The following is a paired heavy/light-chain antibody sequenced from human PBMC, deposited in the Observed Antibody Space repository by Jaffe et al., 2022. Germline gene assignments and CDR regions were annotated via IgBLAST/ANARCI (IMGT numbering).Light chain of an antibody. CDR3: GTWDASLNGGV. CDR2: DNN. V-gene: IGLV1-51*01. J-gene: IGLJ2*01. CDR1: SSNIGRNY. Sequence: QSVLTQPPSVSAAPGQKVTISCSGSSSNIGRNYVSWYQQLPGSAPKLIIYDNNKRPSGIPDRFSGSKSDTSATLGITGLQTGDEADYYCGTWDASLNGGVFGGGTKVTVL.
Heavy chain of an antibody. V-gene: IGHV3-30*02. D-gene: IGHD3-16*01. CDR3: AKLGLHLGDGFDF. CDR2: MRHDGSNR. J-gene: IGHJ4*02. Sequence: QVQLVESGGGVVQPGGSLRLSCAASGFTFSIYGMYWVRQAPGKGLEWVAFMRHDGSNRYHTDSVKGRFTISRDNSKNTLYLQMNSLRADDTAVYYCAKLGLHLGDGFDFWGQGTLVTVSS. CDR1: GFTFSIYG.